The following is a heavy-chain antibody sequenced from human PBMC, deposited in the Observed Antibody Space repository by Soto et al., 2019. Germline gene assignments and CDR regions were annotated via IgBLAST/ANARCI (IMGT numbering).Heavy chain of an antibody. CDR2: INAGNGNT. Sequence: ASVKVSCKVSGYTFTSYAMRWVRQAPGQRLEWMGWINAGNGNTKYSQRFQGRLTITRDTTASTAYMELSSLRSEGTAVYYCARGGQLFSHWFDPWGQGTLVTVS. D-gene: IGHD2-2*01. J-gene: IGHJ5*02. CDR3: ARGGQLFSHWFDP. V-gene: IGHV1-3*01. CDR1: GYTFTSYA.